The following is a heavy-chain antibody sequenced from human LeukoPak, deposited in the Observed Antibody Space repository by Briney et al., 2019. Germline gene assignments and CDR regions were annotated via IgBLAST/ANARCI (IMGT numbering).Heavy chain of an antibody. D-gene: IGHD3-22*01. V-gene: IGHV1-69*01. Sequence: GSSVKVSCKASGGTFSSYAISWLRQAPGQGLEWMGGIIPIFGTANYAQRFQGRVTITADESTSTAYMELSSLRSEDTAVYYCARESYYYDSSGYPRKFDYWGQGTLVTVSS. CDR3: ARESYYYDSSGYPRKFDY. J-gene: IGHJ4*02. CDR1: GGTFSSYA. CDR2: IIPIFGTA.